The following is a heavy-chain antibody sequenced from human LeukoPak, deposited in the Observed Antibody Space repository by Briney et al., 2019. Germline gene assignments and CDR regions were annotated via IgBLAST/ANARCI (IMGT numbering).Heavy chain of an antibody. Sequence: GGSLRLSCAASGFTFNSYSMNWVRQAPGKGLEWVSSISSSSNYIYYADSVKGRFTISRDNAETSLYLQMNSLRAEDTAVYYCARATGDGRHAFDIWGQGTIVTVSS. J-gene: IGHJ3*02. CDR1: GFTFNSYS. CDR2: ISSSSNYI. CDR3: ARATGDGRHAFDI. D-gene: IGHD7-27*01. V-gene: IGHV3-21*01.